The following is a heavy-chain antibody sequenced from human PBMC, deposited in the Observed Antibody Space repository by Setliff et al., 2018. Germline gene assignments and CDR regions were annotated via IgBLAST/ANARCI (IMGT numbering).Heavy chain of an antibody. CDR3: ARRHHTVTTNYFDY. CDR1: GDSISSRRSY. J-gene: IGHJ4*02. CDR2: IYTSWST. V-gene: IGHV4-61*09. D-gene: IGHD4-17*01. Sequence: SETLSLTCTVSGDSISSRRSYWGWFRQPAGKGLEWIGQIYTSWSTNYNPSLKSRVTISLDTSKNQFSLSLSSVTAADTAVYYCARRHHTVTTNYFDYWGQGTLVTVS.